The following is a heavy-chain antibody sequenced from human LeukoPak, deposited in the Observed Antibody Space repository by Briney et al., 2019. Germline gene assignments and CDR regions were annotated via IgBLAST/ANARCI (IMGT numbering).Heavy chain of an antibody. V-gene: IGHV4-59*12. CDR2: IYYSGST. CDR1: GGSISSYY. Sequence: PSETLSLTCTVSGGSISSYYWSWIRQPPGKGLEWIGYIYYSGSTNYNPSLKSRVTISVDTSKNQFSLKLSSVTAADTAVYYCARGDYYDSSGYYCLNYWGQGTLVTVSS. CDR3: ARGDYYDSSGYYCLNY. J-gene: IGHJ4*02. D-gene: IGHD3-22*01.